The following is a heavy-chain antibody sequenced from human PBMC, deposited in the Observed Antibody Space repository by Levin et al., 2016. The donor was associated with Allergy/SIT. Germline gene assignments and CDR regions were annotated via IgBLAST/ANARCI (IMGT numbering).Heavy chain of an antibody. D-gene: IGHD6-19*01. CDR3: ARGSEWLAGRIFDY. CDR1: GGTFSSYA. J-gene: IGHJ4*02. Sequence: SVKVSCKASGGTFSSYAISWVRQAPGQGLEWMGGIILIFGTANYAQKFQGRVTITADESTSTAYMELSSLRSEDTAVYYCARGSEWLAGRIFDYWGQGTLVTVSS. CDR2: IILIFGTA. V-gene: IGHV1-69*13.